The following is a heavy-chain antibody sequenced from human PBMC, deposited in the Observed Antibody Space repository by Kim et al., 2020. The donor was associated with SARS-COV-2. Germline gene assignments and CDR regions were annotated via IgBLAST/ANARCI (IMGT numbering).Heavy chain of an antibody. CDR2: IGAYNGDT. Sequence: ASVKVSCEASGYTFNTYGINWVRQAPGQGLEWMGWIGAYNGDTNYALKFQGRVTMTTDTFTSTAYMELRSLRSDDTAMYFCARDSSDFWSGFPIGDKWFDPWGHGTRVTVSS. J-gene: IGHJ5*02. CDR3: ARDSSDFWSGFPIGDKWFDP. V-gene: IGHV1-18*01. CDR1: GYTFNTYG. D-gene: IGHD3-3*01.